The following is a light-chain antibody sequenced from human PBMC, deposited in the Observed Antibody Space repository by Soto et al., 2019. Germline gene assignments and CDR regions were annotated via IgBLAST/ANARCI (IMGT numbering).Light chain of an antibody. V-gene: IGKV3-11*01. CDR2: DAS. Sequence: EIVLTQSPATLSLSPGERATLSCRASQSVSSYLAWYQQKPGQAPRLLIYDASNRATGIPARFSGSGSGTDFTLTISSLEPEDFAFYYCQQRSNWQITFGQGTRLE. J-gene: IGKJ5*01. CDR3: QQRSNWQIT. CDR1: QSVSSY.